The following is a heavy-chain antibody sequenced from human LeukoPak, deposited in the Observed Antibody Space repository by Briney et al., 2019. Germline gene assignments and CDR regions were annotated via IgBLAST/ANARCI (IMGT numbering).Heavy chain of an antibody. CDR2: ISTSGDI. J-gene: IGHJ2*01. Sequence: PGGSLRLSCVASGFTFSRHDIHWVRQVTGKGLEWVSAISTSGDIHYSDSVKGRFTIPRADAENSLYLQMNSLRAGDTAVYFCAREPPTPGYWYFDLWGRGTLVTVSS. D-gene: IGHD2-15*01. CDR1: GFTFSRHD. V-gene: IGHV3-13*01. CDR3: AREPPTPGYWYFDL.